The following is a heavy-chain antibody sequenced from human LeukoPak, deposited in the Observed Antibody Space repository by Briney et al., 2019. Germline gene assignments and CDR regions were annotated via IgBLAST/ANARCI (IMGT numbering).Heavy chain of an antibody. CDR1: GYTFTTYY. CDR2: IDPSSGNT. D-gene: IGHD1-1*01. J-gene: IGHJ4*02. V-gene: IGHV1-46*01. Sequence: GASAKVSCKASGYTFTTYYIHWVRQAPGQGPEWMGFIDPSSGNTNYAQKFQGRVTMTRDTSTSTVYMELSSLRSEDTAVYYCARNVGSGFDYWGQGTLVTVSS. CDR3: ARNVGSGFDY.